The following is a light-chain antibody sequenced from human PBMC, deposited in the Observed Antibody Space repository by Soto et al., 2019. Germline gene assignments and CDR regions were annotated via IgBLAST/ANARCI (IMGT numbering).Light chain of an antibody. CDR2: GAF. CDR3: QQYCGSRFT. Sequence: EIVLTQSPGTLSLSPGERATLSCRASQSVSNSYLAWYQQQPGQAPRLLIYGAFRRAAGIPDRFSSSGSGTHFTLTISRLEPADFAVYYCQQYCGSRFTFCPGAKVDF. CDR1: QSVSNSY. V-gene: IGKV3-20*01. J-gene: IGKJ3*01.